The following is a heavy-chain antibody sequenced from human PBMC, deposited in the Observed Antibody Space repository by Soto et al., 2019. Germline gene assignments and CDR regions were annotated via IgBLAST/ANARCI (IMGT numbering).Heavy chain of an antibody. CDR2: IYYSGST. CDR1: GGSISSYY. V-gene: IGHV4-59*01. Sequence: SETLSLTCTVSGGSISSYYWSWIRQPPGKGPEWIGYIYYSGSTNYNPSLKSRVTISVDTSKNQFSLKLSSVTAADTAVYYCAGGNYYGSGSYSYFDYWGQGTLVTVSS. D-gene: IGHD3-10*01. J-gene: IGHJ4*02. CDR3: AGGNYYGSGSYSYFDY.